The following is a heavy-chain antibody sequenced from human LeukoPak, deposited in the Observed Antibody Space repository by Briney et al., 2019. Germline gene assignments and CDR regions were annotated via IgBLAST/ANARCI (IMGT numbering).Heavy chain of an antibody. CDR2: ISYEGSDE. CDR3: LKRQTVADRGFYFDY. D-gene: IGHD3-10*01. Sequence: PGGSLRLSCAASGFTFSGYGMHWVGQAPGKGLEWVAIISYEGSDEYYADSVRGRFTISRDNSKNTLDLQMNSQRVEDTAVYYWLKRQTVADRGFYFDYWGQGTPVTVPS. J-gene: IGHJ4*02. V-gene: IGHV3-30*18. CDR1: GFTFSGYG.